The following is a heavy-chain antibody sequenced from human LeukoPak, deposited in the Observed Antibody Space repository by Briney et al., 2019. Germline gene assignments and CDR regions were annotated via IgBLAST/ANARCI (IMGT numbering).Heavy chain of an antibody. Sequence: GGSLRLSCAASGFTFSTYNMNWVRQAPGKGLEWVSSISSTGTYIYYGDSVKGRFTISRDNAKNSLYLHMKSLRAEDTAVYYCARADSRGWKDHWGQGILVTVSS. CDR2: ISSTGTYI. J-gene: IGHJ4*02. D-gene: IGHD6-19*01. CDR1: GFTFSTYN. V-gene: IGHV3-21*01. CDR3: ARADSRGWKDH.